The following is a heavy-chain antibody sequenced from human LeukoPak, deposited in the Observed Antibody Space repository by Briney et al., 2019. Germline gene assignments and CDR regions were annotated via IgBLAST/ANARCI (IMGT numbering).Heavy chain of an antibody. CDR2: IYYSGST. CDR1: GGSISSGDYY. J-gene: IGHJ4*02. V-gene: IGHV4-30-4*02. D-gene: IGHD3-10*01. CDR3: ARYGSGSYYTVAIDY. Sequence: TSETLSLTCTVSGGSISSGDYYWSWIRQPPGKGLEWIGYIYYSGSTYYNPSLKSRVTISVDTSKNQFSLKLSSVTAADTAVYYCARYGSGSYYTVAIDYWGQGTLATVSS.